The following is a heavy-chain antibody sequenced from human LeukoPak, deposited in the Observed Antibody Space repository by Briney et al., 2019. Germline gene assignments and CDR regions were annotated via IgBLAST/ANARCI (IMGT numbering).Heavy chain of an antibody. CDR1: GFTFSSFG. CDR3: AKDLPGGYGEYFDY. V-gene: IGHV3-30*02. J-gene: IGHJ4*02. CDR2: ILYDGTNK. D-gene: IGHD5-12*01. Sequence: GGSQRLSCAASGFTFSSFGMHWVRQAPGQGLEWVAFILYDGTNKYCADSVKGRFTISRDNSKNTLSLQMNSLRVEDTALYYCAKDLPGGYGEYFDYWGQGTLVTVSS.